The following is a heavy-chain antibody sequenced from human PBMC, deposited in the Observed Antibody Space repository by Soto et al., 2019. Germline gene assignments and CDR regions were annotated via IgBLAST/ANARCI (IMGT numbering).Heavy chain of an antibody. CDR2: IRGSGDGI. CDR3: AKVSSSGGFHVI. CDR1: GFTFSTYG. Sequence: PGGSLRLSCAASGFTFSTYGMAWVRQGPGKGLDWVASIRGSGDGIQYSDAVKGRFIISRDNSKNTLFLQLSSLGVEDTATYYCAKVSSSGGFHVIGGPGTLVTVSS. J-gene: IGHJ4*02. V-gene: IGHV3-23*01. D-gene: IGHD5-12*01.